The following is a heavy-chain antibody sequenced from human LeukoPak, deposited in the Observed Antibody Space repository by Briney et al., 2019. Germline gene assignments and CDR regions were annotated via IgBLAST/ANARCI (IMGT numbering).Heavy chain of an antibody. CDR3: GRPTKYWLVRGNGVDV. CDR2: IDAGGGDT. CDR1: GFSFSSYA. J-gene: IGHJ6*02. Sequence: GALRLYCAASGFSFSSYAMTWVRQAPGKGLEWVSSIDAGGGDTYHSDSVKGRFTISRDNSMNTLYLQMNSLRADDAAVYYCGRPTKYWLVRGNGVDVWGQGTTVTVSS. D-gene: IGHD6-19*01. V-gene: IGHV3-23*01.